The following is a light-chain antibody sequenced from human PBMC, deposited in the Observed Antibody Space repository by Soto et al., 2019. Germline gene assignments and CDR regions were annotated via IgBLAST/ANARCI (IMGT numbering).Light chain of an antibody. CDR2: GAF. V-gene: IGKV3-15*01. Sequence: EIVMTQSPATLSVSPGERATLSCRASQSVSSNLAWYQQKPGQAPRLLIYGAFTRATGIPARFSGSGSGTEFTLTISSLQSEDFGVYYCPQDNTRPPVTTFGQGTRLEIK. CDR1: QSVSSN. J-gene: IGKJ5*01. CDR3: PQDNTRPPVTT.